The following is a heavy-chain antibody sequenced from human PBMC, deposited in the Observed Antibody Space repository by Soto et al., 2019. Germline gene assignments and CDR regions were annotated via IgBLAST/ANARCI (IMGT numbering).Heavy chain of an antibody. D-gene: IGHD6-25*01. Sequence: GASVKVSCKASGYTFTSYYMHWVRQAPGQGLEWMGIINPSGGSTSYAQKFQGRVTMTRDTSTSTVYMELSSLRSEDTAVYYCARDTAAESVFDPGDPFDYWGQGTLVTVSS. V-gene: IGHV1-46*03. CDR1: GYTFTSYY. CDR2: INPSGGST. J-gene: IGHJ4*02. CDR3: ARDTAAESVFDPGDPFDY.